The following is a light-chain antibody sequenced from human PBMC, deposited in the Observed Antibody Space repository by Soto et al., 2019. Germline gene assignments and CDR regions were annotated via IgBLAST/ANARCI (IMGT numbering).Light chain of an antibody. CDR3: QQYNTCPWT. V-gene: IGKV1-5*01. CDR2: EAS. Sequence: DIHMTQSPSTLSASVGDRVTITCPASHSIRSWLAWDPQNPGKAPTLLSYEASSLSSGVPSRFSGSGSGTEFTPTISSLQPDDFATYYCQQYNTCPWTFGQGTKVDI. CDR1: HSIRSW. J-gene: IGKJ1*01.